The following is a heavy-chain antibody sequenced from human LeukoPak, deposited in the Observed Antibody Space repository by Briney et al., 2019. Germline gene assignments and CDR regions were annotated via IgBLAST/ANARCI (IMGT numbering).Heavy chain of an antibody. D-gene: IGHD3-3*01. V-gene: IGHV4-61*05. CDR2: IYYSGST. CDR3: ARTIFGVVTTHFDY. J-gene: IGHJ4*02. Sequence: PSETLSLTCTVSGVSISSSSYYWAWIRQPPGKGLEWIGYIYYSGSTNYNPSLKSRVTISVDTSKNQFSLKLSSVTAADTAVYYCARTIFGVVTTHFDYWGQGTLVTASS. CDR1: GVSISSSSYY.